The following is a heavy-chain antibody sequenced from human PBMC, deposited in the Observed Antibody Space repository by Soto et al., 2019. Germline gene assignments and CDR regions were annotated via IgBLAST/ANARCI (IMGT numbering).Heavy chain of an antibody. CDR3: ARGGRRRYFDY. V-gene: IGHV4-34*01. Sequence: SEALSVTCAVYGGSFSGYYWSWIRQPPGKGLEWIGEINHSGSTNYNPSLKSRVTISVDTSKNQFSLKLSSVTAADTAVYYCARGGRRRYFDYWGQGTLVTVSS. J-gene: IGHJ4*02. CDR1: GGSFSGYY. CDR2: INHSGST.